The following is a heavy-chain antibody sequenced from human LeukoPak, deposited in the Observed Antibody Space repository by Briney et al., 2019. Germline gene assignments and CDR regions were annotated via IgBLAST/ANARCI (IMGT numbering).Heavy chain of an antibody. CDR3: ARGFYSPHY. CDR1: GGSFSGYY. J-gene: IGHJ4*02. Sequence: SETLSLTCAVYGGSFSGYYWSWIRQPPGKGLEWIGYIYYSGTTYYNPSLKSRVTMSVDTSKNQFSLRLSSLTDADTAFYYCARGFYSPHYWGQGTRVIVSS. V-gene: IGHV4-59*01. CDR2: IYYSGTT. D-gene: IGHD4-11*01.